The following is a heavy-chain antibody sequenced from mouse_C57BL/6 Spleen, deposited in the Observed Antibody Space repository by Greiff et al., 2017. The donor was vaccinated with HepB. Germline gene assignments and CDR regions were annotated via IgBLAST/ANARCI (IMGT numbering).Heavy chain of an antibody. Sequence: VQLQQSGPELVKPGASVKISCKASGYAFSSSWMNWVKQRPGKGLEWIGRIYPGDGDTNYNGKFKGKATLTADKSSSTAYMQLSSLTSEDSAVYLCAREGSPVVFDYWGQGTTLTVSA. CDR3: AREGSPVVFDY. V-gene: IGHV1-82*01. J-gene: IGHJ2*01. D-gene: IGHD1-1*01. CDR2: IYPGDGDT. CDR1: GYAFSSSW.